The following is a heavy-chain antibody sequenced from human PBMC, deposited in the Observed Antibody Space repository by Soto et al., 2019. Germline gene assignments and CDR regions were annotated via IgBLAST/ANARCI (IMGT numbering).Heavy chain of an antibody. J-gene: IGHJ3*02. D-gene: IGHD3-22*01. V-gene: IGHV3-23*01. CDR3: AKQLRITMIVVVPDAFDI. Sequence: GGSLRLSCAASGFTFSSYAMSWVRQAPGKGLEWVSAISGSGGSTYYADSVKGRFTISRDNSKNTLYLQMNSLRAEDTAVYYCAKQLRITMIVVVPDAFDIWGQGTMVTVSS. CDR1: GFTFSSYA. CDR2: ISGSGGST.